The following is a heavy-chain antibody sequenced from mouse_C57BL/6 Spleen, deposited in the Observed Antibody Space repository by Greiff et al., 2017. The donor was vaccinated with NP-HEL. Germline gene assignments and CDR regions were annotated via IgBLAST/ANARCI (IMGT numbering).Heavy chain of an antibody. V-gene: IGHV1-19*01. CDR1: GYTFTDYY. D-gene: IGHD4-1*01. CDR2: INPYNGGT. Sequence: EVQLQQSGPVLVKPGASVKMSCKASGYTFTDYYMNWVKQSHGKSLEWIGVINPYNGGTSYNQKFKGKATLTVDKSSSTAYMELNSLTSEDSAVYYCASGLDWEGYWGQGTTRTVSS. J-gene: IGHJ2*01. CDR3: ASGLDWEGY.